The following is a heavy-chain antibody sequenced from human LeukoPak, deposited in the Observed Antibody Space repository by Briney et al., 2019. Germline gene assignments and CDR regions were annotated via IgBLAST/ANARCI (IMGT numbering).Heavy chain of an antibody. D-gene: IGHD3-22*01. Sequence: PSETLSLTCTVSGDSISKYYWSWIRQPPGKALEWIGYIYYSGSTTYNPSLRSRVTISIDTSKNQFSLKLSSVTAADTAVYYCARGVRYYYDSSGYYYHYYYYYMDVWGKGTTVTVSS. J-gene: IGHJ6*03. CDR2: IYYSGST. CDR1: GDSISKYY. CDR3: ARGVRYYYDSSGYYYHYYYYYMDV. V-gene: IGHV4-59*08.